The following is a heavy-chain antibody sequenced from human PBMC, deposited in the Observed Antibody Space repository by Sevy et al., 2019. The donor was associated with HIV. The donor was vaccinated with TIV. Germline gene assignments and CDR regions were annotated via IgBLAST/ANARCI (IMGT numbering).Heavy chain of an antibody. CDR2: IYTTGST. J-gene: IGHJ4*02. V-gene: IGHV4-61*02. CDR3: ARSMVRGNTPHLDTFHY. D-gene: IGHD3-10*01. CDR1: GGSIRSGTYY. Sequence: SETLSLTCTVSGGSIRSGTYYWNWIRQPAGKRLEWIGRIYTTGSTDYNPSLKSRVTISVDTSKNQFSLMLSSVTAADTAVYYCARSMVRGNTPHLDTFHYWGQGTLVTVSS.